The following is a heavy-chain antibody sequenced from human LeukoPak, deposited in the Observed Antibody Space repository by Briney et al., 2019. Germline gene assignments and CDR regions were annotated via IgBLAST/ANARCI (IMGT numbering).Heavy chain of an antibody. D-gene: IGHD6-6*01. J-gene: IGHJ4*02. Sequence: GGSLRLSCAASGFTFSSYSMNWVRQAPGKGLEWVSYISSSSSTIYYADSVKGRFTISRDNAKNSLYLQMNSLRAEDTAVYYCAREYSSSSGGLDYWVQGTLVTVSS. CDR3: AREYSSSSGGLDY. CDR2: ISSSSSTI. CDR1: GFTFSSYS. V-gene: IGHV3-48*01.